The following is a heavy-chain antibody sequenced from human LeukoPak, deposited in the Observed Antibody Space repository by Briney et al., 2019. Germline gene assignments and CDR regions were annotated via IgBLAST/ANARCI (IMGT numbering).Heavy chain of an antibody. D-gene: IGHD6-13*01. Sequence: GGSLRLSCAASGFTFSSYAMHWVRQAPGKGLEWVAVISYDGSNKYYADSVKGRFTISRDNSKNTLYLQMNSLRAEDTAVYYCASSSWFGGLDYWGQGTLVTVSS. CDR1: GFTFSSYA. J-gene: IGHJ4*02. V-gene: IGHV3-30-3*01. CDR2: ISYDGSNK. CDR3: ASSSWFGGLDY.